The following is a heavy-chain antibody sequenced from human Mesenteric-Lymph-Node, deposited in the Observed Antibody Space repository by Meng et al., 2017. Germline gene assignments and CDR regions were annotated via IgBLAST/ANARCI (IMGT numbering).Heavy chain of an antibody. CDR1: GGSVSSGGYY. J-gene: IGHJ2*01. CDR2: IYYSGST. D-gene: IGHD4-17*01. Sequence: VQLQESGPGLVKPSQTLSPTCTVSGGSVSSGGYYWTWIRQHPGKGLEWFGHIYYSGSTFYNPSLKSRVIISVDTSKNQFSLRLNSVTAADTAVYYCASLYGDSSVWYLDLWGRGTLVTVSS. V-gene: IGHV4-31*03. CDR3: ASLYGDSSVWYLDL.